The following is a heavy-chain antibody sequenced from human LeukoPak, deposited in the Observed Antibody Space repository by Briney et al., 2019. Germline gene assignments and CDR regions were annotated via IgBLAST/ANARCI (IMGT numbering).Heavy chain of an antibody. V-gene: IGHV3-9*01. CDR3: AKDTDCSSTSCYGFDFDY. Sequence: GGSLRLSCAASGFTFDDYAMHWVRQAPGKGLEWVSGISRNSGSIGYADSVKGRFTISRDNAKNSLYLQMNSLRAEDTALYYCAKDTDCSSTSCYGFDFDYWGQGTLVTVSS. CDR2: ISRNSGSI. J-gene: IGHJ4*02. D-gene: IGHD2-2*01. CDR1: GFTFDDYA.